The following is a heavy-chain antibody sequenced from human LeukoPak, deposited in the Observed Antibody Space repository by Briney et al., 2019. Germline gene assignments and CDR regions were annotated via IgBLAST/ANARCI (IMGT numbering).Heavy chain of an antibody. Sequence: PSETLSLTCAVYGGSFSGYYWSWIRQPPGKGLEWIGEINHSGSTNYNPSLKSRVTISVDTSKNQFSLKLSSVTAADTAVYYCARGLSSWYVADYWGQGTLVTVSS. CDR1: GGSFSGYY. V-gene: IGHV4-34*01. J-gene: IGHJ4*02. D-gene: IGHD6-13*01. CDR3: ARGLSSWYVADY. CDR2: INHSGST.